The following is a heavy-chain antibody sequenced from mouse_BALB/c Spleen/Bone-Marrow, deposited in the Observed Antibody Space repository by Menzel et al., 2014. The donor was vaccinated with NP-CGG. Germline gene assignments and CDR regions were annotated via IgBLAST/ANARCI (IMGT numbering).Heavy chain of an antibody. D-gene: IGHD1-2*01. J-gene: IGHJ1*01. CDR1: GFTFTDYY. CDR2: IRNKANGYTT. CDR3: AKDDYCGYCCYFDV. Sequence: EVHLVESGGGLVQPGGSLRLSCATSGFTFTDYYMSWVRQPPGKALEWLGFIRNKANGYTTEYSASVKGRFTISSDNSQIILYLQKDTMRAEDSTAYYCAKDDYCGYCCYFDVWGAGTTVTVSS. V-gene: IGHV7-3*02.